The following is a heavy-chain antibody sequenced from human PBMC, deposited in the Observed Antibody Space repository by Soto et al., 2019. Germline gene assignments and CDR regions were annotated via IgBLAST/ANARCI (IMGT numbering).Heavy chain of an antibody. V-gene: IGHV3-30*18. Sequence: QVQLVESGGGVVQPGRSLRLSCAASGFTFSSYGMHWVRQAPGKGLEWVAVISYDGRNKYYADSVKGPFTISRDNSNNTLYLQMNRLRAEDTAVYYCAKVPLEWLLSPSGYFDYWGQGTLVTVSS. CDR2: ISYDGRNK. D-gene: IGHD3-3*01. J-gene: IGHJ4*02. CDR3: AKVPLEWLLSPSGYFDY. CDR1: GFTFSSYG.